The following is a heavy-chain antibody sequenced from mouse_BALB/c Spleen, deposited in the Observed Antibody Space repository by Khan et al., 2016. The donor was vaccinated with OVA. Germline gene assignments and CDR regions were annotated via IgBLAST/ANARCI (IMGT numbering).Heavy chain of an antibody. Sequence: EVHLVESGGGLVQPGGSRKLSCAASGFTFNSYGMHWVRQAPEKGLEWVAYISGDSNTIYYADTVKGRFTISRSNPKNTLFMQMTSLMSEDTARYYCATSYFYGYYFDYWGPGTTLTVS. CDR3: ATSYFYGYYFDY. CDR2: ISGDSNTI. CDR1: GFTFNSYG. V-gene: IGHV5-17*02. D-gene: IGHD1-1*01. J-gene: IGHJ2*01.